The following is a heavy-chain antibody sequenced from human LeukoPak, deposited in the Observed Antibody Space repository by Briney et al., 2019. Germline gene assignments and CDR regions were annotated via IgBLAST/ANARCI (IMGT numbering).Heavy chain of an antibody. CDR2: VSGGGGST. CDR3: AKHPRLVRYFDS. Sequence: PGGSLRLSCAASGFTFSSYAMSWVRQAPGKGLEWVSVVSGGGGSTFYADSMKGRFTISRDNSKNTLYVRMNSLRAEDTAVYYCAKHPRLVRYFDSWGQGTLVTVSS. V-gene: IGHV3-23*01. J-gene: IGHJ4*02. D-gene: IGHD6-6*01. CDR1: GFTFSSYA.